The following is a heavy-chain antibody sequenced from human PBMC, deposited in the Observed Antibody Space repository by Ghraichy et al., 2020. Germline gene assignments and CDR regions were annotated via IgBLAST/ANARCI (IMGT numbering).Heavy chain of an antibody. D-gene: IGHD3-22*01. Sequence: GGSLRLSCAASGFTVSSNYMSWVRQAPGKGLEWVSVIYSGGSTYYADSVKGRFTISRDNSKNTLYLQMNSLRAEDTAVYYCARGDYYDSSGYRRDYWGQGTLVTVSS. CDR3: ARGDYYDSSGYRRDY. CDR2: IYSGGST. V-gene: IGHV3-66*01. CDR1: GFTVSSNY. J-gene: IGHJ4*02.